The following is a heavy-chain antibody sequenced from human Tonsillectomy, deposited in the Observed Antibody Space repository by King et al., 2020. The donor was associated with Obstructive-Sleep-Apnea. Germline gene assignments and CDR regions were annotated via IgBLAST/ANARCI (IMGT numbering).Heavy chain of an antibody. CDR1: GGSITNYY. CDR3: ARYSPFESSWNFDY. J-gene: IGHJ4*02. CDR2: IYYSGST. Sequence: VQLQESGPGLLKPSETLSLTCTVSGGSITNYYWSWIRQPPGKGLEWIGHIYYSGSTNYSPSLKSRVTISVDTSKNHFSLKLSSVIAADTAVYYCARYSPFESSWNFDYWGQGTLVTVSS. D-gene: IGHD6-13*01. V-gene: IGHV4-59*08.